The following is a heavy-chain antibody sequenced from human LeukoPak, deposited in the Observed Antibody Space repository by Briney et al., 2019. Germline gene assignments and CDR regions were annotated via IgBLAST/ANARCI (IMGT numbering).Heavy chain of an antibody. J-gene: IGHJ5*02. CDR1: GGSISSSSYY. V-gene: IGHV4-39*07. D-gene: IGHD6-13*01. Sequence: SETLSLTCTVSGGSISSSSYYWGWIRQPPGKGLEWIGRIYTSGSTNYNPSLKSRVTMSVDTSKNQFSLKLSSVTAADTAVYYCARDRGDSSSWYNWFDPWGQGTLVTVSS. CDR2: IYTSGST. CDR3: ARDRGDSSSWYNWFDP.